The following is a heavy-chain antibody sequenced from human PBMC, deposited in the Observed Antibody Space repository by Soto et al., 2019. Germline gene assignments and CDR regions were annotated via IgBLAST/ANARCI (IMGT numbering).Heavy chain of an antibody. CDR1: GYTFTNFY. J-gene: IGHJ5*02. Sequence: GASVNVSCKAFGYTFTNFYMQWVRRAPGQGLEWVGTINPSAGSTTYAQKFQGRVTITADKSTSTAYMELSSLRSEDTAVYYCAIERGGAAAGKTSRNWSDPGGQGTLVTVSS. CDR3: AIERGGAAAGKTSRNWSDP. CDR2: INPSAGST. V-gene: IGHV1-46*01. D-gene: IGHD6-13*01.